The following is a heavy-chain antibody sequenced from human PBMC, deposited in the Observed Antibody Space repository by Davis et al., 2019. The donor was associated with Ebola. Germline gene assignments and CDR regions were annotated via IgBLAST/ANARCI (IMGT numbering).Heavy chain of an antibody. CDR3: AKDPQLFYDFWSGYFFDP. J-gene: IGHJ5*02. D-gene: IGHD3-3*01. CDR2: ISGSGGST. CDR1: GFTFSSYA. Sequence: GESLKISCAASGFTFSSYAMSWVRQAPGKGLEWVSAISGSGGSTYYADSVKGRFTISRDNSKNTLYLQMNSLRAEDTAVYYCAKDPQLFYDFWSGYFFDPWSQGTLVTVSS. V-gene: IGHV3-23*01.